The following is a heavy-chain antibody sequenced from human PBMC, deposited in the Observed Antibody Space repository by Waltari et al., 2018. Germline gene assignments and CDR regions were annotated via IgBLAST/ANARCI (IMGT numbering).Heavy chain of an antibody. Sequence: EVQLLESGGGLVQPGGSLRLSCAASGFTFSSYAMSWVRQAPGKGLDWVSAISGSGGSTYYADSVKGRFTISRDNSKNTLYLQMNSLRAEDTAVYYCAKGAWYSSSSRRYHSDYWGQGTLVTVSS. D-gene: IGHD6-6*01. J-gene: IGHJ4*02. CDR2: ISGSGGST. CDR1: GFTFSSYA. V-gene: IGHV3-23*01. CDR3: AKGAWYSSSSRRYHSDY.